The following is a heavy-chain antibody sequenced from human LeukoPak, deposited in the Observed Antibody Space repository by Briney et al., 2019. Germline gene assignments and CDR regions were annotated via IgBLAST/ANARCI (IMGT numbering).Heavy chain of an antibody. D-gene: IGHD3-22*01. CDR3: ARARQSYYYDSSGPLDY. V-gene: IGHV3-7*01. CDR2: IKQDGSEK. CDR1: GFTFSSYW. J-gene: IGHJ4*02. Sequence: GGSLRLSCAASGFTFSSYWMSWVRQAPGKGLEWVANIKQDGSEKYYVDSEKGRFTISRDNAKNSLYLQMNSLRADDTAVYYCARARQSYYYDSSGPLDYWGQGTLVTVSS.